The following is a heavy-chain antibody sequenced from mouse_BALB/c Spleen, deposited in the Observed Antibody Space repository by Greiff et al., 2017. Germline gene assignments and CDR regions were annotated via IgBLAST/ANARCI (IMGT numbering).Heavy chain of an antibody. J-gene: IGHJ1*01. CDR2: ISSGGST. Sequence: EVMLVESGGGLVKPGGSLKLSCAASGFTFSSYAMSWVRQTPEKRLEWVASISSGGSTYYPDSVKGRFTISRDNARNILYLQMSSLRSEDTAMYYCARITTATLGYFDVWGAGTTVTVSS. D-gene: IGHD1-2*01. V-gene: IGHV5-6-5*01. CDR3: ARITTATLGYFDV. CDR1: GFTFSSYA.